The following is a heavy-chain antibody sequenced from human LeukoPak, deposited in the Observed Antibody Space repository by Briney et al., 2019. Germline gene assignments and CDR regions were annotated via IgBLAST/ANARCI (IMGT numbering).Heavy chain of an antibody. V-gene: IGHV1-69*13. CDR1: GGTFSSYA. Sequence: SVKVSCKAYGGTFSSYAISWVRQAPGQGLEWMGGIIPIFGTANYAQKFQGRVTITADESTSTAYMELSSLRSEDTAVYYCASPTDTAMVPYYYGMDVWGQGTTVTVSS. D-gene: IGHD5-18*01. J-gene: IGHJ6*02. CDR3: ASPTDTAMVPYYYGMDV. CDR2: IIPIFGTA.